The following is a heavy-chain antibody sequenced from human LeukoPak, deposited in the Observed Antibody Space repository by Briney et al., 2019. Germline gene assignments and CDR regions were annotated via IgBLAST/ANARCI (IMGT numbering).Heavy chain of an antibody. CDR2: IWYDGSNK. Sequence: GSLRLSCAASGFTFSSYGMHWVRQAPGKGLEWVAVIWYDGSNKYYADPVKGRFTISRDNSKNALYLQMNSLRAEDTAVYYCARDVRYYYDSRNWFDPWGQGTLVTASS. D-gene: IGHD3-22*01. J-gene: IGHJ5*02. CDR1: GFTFSSYG. CDR3: ARDVRYYYDSRNWFDP. V-gene: IGHV3-33*01.